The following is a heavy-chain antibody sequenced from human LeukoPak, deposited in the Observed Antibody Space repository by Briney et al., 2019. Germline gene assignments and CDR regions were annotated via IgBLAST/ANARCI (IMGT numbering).Heavy chain of an antibody. CDR1: GFTFSSYG. CDR3: AITRNYFDY. CDR2: IRYDGSNK. V-gene: IGHV3-30*02. D-gene: IGHD1-20*01. J-gene: IGHJ4*02. Sequence: SGGSLRLSCAASGFTFSSYGMHCVRHAPGKGLEWVTFIRYDGSNKYYADSVNGRFTISRHNSKNTLYLQMNSLRAEDTAVYYCAITRNYFDYWGQGTLVTVSS.